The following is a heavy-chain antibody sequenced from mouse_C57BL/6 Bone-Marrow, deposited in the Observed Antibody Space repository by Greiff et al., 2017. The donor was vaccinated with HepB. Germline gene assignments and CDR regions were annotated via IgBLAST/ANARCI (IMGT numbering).Heavy chain of an antibody. Sequence: VQLVESGAELAKPGASVKLSCKASGYTFTSYWMHWVKQRPGQGLEWIGYINPSSGYTKYNQKFKDKATLTADKSSSTAYMQLSSLTYEDSAVYYCASYYGSSSAWFAYWDQGTLVTVSA. V-gene: IGHV1-7*01. CDR2: INPSSGYT. D-gene: IGHD1-1*01. J-gene: IGHJ3*01. CDR1: GYTFTSYW. CDR3: ASYYGSSSAWFAY.